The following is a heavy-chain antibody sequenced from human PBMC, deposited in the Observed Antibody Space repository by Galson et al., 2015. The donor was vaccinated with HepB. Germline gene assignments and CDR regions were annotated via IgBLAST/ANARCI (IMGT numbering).Heavy chain of an antibody. J-gene: IGHJ4*02. CDR3: ARHKRYYYDTGGYYFGPDY. CDR1: GYTFTNYW. D-gene: IGHD3-22*01. Sequence: QSGAEVKKPGESLRISCKTSGYTFTNYWISWVRQMPGKGLEWMGRIDPSDSFTKYSPSFQGHVTISADKSISTAYLQWSGLKASDTAMYYCARHKRYYYDTGGYYFGPDYWGQGTLVTVSS. CDR2: IDPSDSFT. V-gene: IGHV5-10-1*01.